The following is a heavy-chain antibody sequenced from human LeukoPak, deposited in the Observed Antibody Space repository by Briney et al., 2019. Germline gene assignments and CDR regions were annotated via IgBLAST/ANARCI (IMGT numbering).Heavy chain of an antibody. D-gene: IGHD6-19*01. CDR3: ARIAVADYYYYGMDV. Sequence: PAETLSLTCTVSGGSISSYYWSWIWQPPGRGLEWIGYIYYRGSTNYNPSLKSRVTISVDTSKHQFSLKLSSVTAADTAVYYCARIAVADYYYYGMDVWGPGITVTVSS. CDR1: GGSISSYY. J-gene: IGHJ6*02. V-gene: IGHV4-59*01. CDR2: IYYRGST.